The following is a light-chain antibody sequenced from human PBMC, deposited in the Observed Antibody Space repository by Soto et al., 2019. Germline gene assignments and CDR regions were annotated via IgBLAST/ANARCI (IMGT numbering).Light chain of an antibody. V-gene: IGKV1-9*01. CDR1: QGISNY. Sequence: DIQLTQSPSFLSASVGDRVTISCRASQGISNYLGWYQQKPGKAPKLVINAASTLQSRVPSRFSGSGSGTEFTLTISSLQPEDFATYYCQQFNDYPITFGQGTRLEIK. CDR3: QQFNDYPIT. CDR2: AAS. J-gene: IGKJ5*01.